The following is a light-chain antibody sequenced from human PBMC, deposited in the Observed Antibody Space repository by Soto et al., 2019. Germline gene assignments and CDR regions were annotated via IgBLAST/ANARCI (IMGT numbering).Light chain of an antibody. V-gene: IGKV1-5*01. CDR1: QSVNSW. CDR2: DAS. CDR3: QQYKTYPWT. J-gene: IGKJ1*01. Sequence: DIQMTQSPSTLSASVGDRVTITCRASQSVNSWLAWYQQKPGKAPELLIYDASNLGSGVPSRFSGSASGTEFTLTISSLQPDDFATYYCQQYKTYPWTFGQGTNVEIK.